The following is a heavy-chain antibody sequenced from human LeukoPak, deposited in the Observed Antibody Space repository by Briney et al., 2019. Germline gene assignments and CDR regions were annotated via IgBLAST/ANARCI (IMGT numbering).Heavy chain of an antibody. D-gene: IGHD5-24*01. Sequence: GGSLRLSCVGSGFTFSDHYMSWIRQAPGKGLEWVSYIHGSGNPIYYADSVKGRFTISRDNAKNSLYLQMNSLRAEDTAVYYCAREEGWLQKGVDYWGQGTLVTVSS. J-gene: IGHJ4*02. V-gene: IGHV3-11*04. CDR1: GFTFSDHY. CDR3: AREEGWLQKGVDY. CDR2: IHGSGNPI.